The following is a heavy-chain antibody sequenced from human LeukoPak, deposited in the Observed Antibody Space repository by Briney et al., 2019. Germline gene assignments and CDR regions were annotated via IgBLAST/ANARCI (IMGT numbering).Heavy chain of an antibody. J-gene: IGHJ3*02. D-gene: IGHD6-13*01. V-gene: IGHV1-18*01. CDR1: GYTFTSYG. CDR3: ARSIGYSSSWYGDAFDI. CDR2: ISAYNGNT. Sequence: ASVKVSCKASGYTFTSYGISWVRQAPGQGLEWMGWISAYNGNTNYAQKFQGRVTMTRDTSISTAYMELSRLRSDDTAVYYCARSIGYSSSWYGDAFDIWGQGTMVTVSS.